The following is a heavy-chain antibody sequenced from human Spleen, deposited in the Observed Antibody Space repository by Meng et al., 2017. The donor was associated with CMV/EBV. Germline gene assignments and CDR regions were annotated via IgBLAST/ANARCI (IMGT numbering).Heavy chain of an antibody. Sequence: GGSLRLSCAASGFTFDDYAMHWVRQAPGKGLEWVSGISWNSGSKAYVDSVKGRFTISRDNAKNSLYLQMNSLRPEDMALYYCAKGAAPGTEGYFDYWGQGALVTVSS. J-gene: IGHJ4*02. D-gene: IGHD6-13*01. CDR3: AKGAAPGTEGYFDY. CDR2: ISWNSGSK. CDR1: GFTFDDYA. V-gene: IGHV3-9*03.